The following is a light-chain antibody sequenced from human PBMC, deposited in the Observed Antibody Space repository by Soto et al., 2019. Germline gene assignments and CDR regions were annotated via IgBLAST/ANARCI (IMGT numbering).Light chain of an antibody. CDR1: QSVSSY. J-gene: IGKJ5*01. V-gene: IGKV3-11*01. CDR3: QQRSNWLPIT. CDR2: DAY. Sequence: EIVLTQSPATLSLSPGERATLSCRASQSVSSYLAWYQQKPGQAPRLLIYDAYNRATGIPARFSGSGSGTDFTLTISSLPPEDFAVYYCQQRSNWLPITFGQGPRLEIK.